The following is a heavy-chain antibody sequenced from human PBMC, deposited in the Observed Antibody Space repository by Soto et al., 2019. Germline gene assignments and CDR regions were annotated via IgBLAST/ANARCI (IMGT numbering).Heavy chain of an antibody. CDR1: GFTFSSYS. V-gene: IGHV3-21*01. J-gene: IGHJ4*02. CDR2: ISSSSSYI. CDR3: ARVPSTVPYYFDY. D-gene: IGHD4-17*01. Sequence: GGSLRLSCAASGFTFSSYSINWVRQAPGKGLEWVSSISSSSSYIYYADSVKGRFTISRDNAKNSLYLQMNSLRAEDTAVYYCARVPSTVPYYFDYWGQGTLVTVSS.